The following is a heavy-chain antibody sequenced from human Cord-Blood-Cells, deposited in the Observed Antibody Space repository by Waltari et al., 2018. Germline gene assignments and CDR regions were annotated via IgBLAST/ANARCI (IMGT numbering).Heavy chain of an antibody. J-gene: IGHJ3*02. Sequence: QVQLVESGGGVVQPGRSLRLSCSASGFTFSSYGMHWVRQAPGKGLEWVAVISYDGSNKYYADSVKGRFTISRDNSKNTLYLQMNSLRAEDTAVYYCAKDMATVKAVDIWGQGTMVTVSS. CDR2: ISYDGSNK. V-gene: IGHV3-30*18. D-gene: IGHD4-4*01. CDR3: AKDMATVKAVDI. CDR1: GFTFSSYG.